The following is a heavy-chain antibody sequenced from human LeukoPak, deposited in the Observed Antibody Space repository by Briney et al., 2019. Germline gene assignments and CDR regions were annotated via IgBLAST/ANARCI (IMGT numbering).Heavy chain of an antibody. CDR1: GFTFSRYG. CDR3: ARVGKRSYAI. V-gene: IGHV3-30*02. J-gene: IGHJ3*02. Sequence: GGSLRLSCAASGFTFSRYGMHWVRQAPGKGLEWVACIRSDGSNKYYADSVKGRFTISRDNAKNSLYLQMNSLRAEDTAVYYCARVGKRSYAIWGQGTMVTVSS. CDR2: IRSDGSNK. D-gene: IGHD1-26*01.